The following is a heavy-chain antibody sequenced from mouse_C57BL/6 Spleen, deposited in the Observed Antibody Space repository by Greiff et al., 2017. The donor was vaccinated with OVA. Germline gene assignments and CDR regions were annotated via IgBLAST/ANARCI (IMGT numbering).Heavy chain of an antibody. CDR1: GYTFTSYW. V-gene: IGHV1-7*01. D-gene: IGHD1-2*01. Sequence: QVHVKQSGAELAKPGASVKLSCKASGYTFTSYWMHWVKQRPGQGLEWIGYINPSSGYTKYNQKFKDKATLTADKSSSTAYMQLSSLTYEDSAVYYCAKNADENYGFAYWGQGTLVTVSA. J-gene: IGHJ3*01. CDR2: INPSSGYT. CDR3: AKNADENYGFAY.